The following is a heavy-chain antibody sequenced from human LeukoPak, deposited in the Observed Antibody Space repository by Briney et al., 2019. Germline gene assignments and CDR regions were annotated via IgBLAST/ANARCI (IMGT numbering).Heavy chain of an antibody. Sequence: GGSLRLSCAASGFAFNSYALHWVRQAPGKGLESVAVISVNGRDKYYANSVKGRFIISRDNSKNTFFLQMNSLRVEDSASYYCATLDWCHKYLVACGSSEFWGQGTLVSVSS. CDR2: ISVNGRDK. V-gene: IGHV3-30*01. D-gene: IGHD2-21*01. CDR1: GFAFNSYA. J-gene: IGHJ4*02. CDR3: ATLDWCHKYLVACGSSEF.